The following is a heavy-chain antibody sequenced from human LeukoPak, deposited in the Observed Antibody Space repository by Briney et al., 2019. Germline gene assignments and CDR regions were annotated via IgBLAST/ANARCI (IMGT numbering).Heavy chain of an antibody. J-gene: IGHJ4*02. V-gene: IGHV4-39*07. D-gene: IGHD3-10*01. CDR1: GGSISSSSYY. Sequence: PSETLSLTCTVSGGSISSSSYYWGWIRQPPGKGLEWIGSIYYSGRTYYNPSLKSRVTMSVDTSKNQFSLKLSSVTAADTAVYYCARDLIVPDAMTGSGSYSTDYWGQGTLATVSS. CDR2: IYYSGRT. CDR3: ARDLIVPDAMTGSGSYSTDY.